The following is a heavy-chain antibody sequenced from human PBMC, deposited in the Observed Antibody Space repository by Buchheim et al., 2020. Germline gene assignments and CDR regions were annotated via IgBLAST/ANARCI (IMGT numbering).Heavy chain of an antibody. CDR3: ARSTTVTTVLSGLDS. CDR1: GFTFSSYG. V-gene: IGHV3-33*01. J-gene: IGHJ4*02. Sequence: QVQLVESGGGVVQPGRSLRLSCAASGFTFSSYGMHWVRQAPGKGLEWVAVIWYDGSNKYYAESVKGRFTISRDNSKNTLYLQMNSLRAGDTAVYYCARSTTVTTVLSGLDSWGQGT. CDR2: IWYDGSNK. D-gene: IGHD4-17*01.